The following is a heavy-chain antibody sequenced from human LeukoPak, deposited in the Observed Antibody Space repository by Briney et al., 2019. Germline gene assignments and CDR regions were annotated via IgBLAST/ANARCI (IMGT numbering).Heavy chain of an antibody. V-gene: IGHV1-2*06. Sequence: ASVKVSCKASGYTFTGYYMHWVRQAPGQGLEWMGRINPNNGATNYAQKLQGRVTITGDTSISTAYMELSSLRSDDTAVYYCTRETGSYHGNDYWGQGTLVTVPS. J-gene: IGHJ4*02. CDR2: INPNNGAT. CDR3: TRETGSYHGNDY. CDR1: GYTFTGYY. D-gene: IGHD1-26*01.